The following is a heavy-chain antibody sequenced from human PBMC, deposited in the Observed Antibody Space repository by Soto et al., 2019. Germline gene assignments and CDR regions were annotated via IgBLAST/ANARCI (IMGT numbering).Heavy chain of an antibody. V-gene: IGHV3-30*18. D-gene: IGHD3-10*01. CDR1: GFTFSDFG. CDR3: AKDFKGSGGHYGSLNYYYGMDV. J-gene: IGHJ6*02. Sequence: QVHLVESGGGVVQPGRSLRLSCAASGFTFSDFGMHWVRQAPGKGLEWVAIISYDGILKYYADSVKGRFTISRDTSKGAVYLQMNSLTPEDTAVYYCAKDFKGSGGHYGSLNYYYGMDVWGQGTTVTVSS. CDR2: ISYDGILK.